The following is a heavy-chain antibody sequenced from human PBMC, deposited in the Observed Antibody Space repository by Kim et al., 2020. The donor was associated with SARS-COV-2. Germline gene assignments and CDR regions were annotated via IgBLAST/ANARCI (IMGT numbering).Heavy chain of an antibody. V-gene: IGHV4-39*07. D-gene: IGHD6-13*01. J-gene: IGHJ4*02. Sequence: KSRVTISVDTSKNQFSLKLSSVTAADTAVYYCARGTRKPGIAAAGTAIDYWGQGTLVTVSS. CDR3: ARGTRKPGIAAAGTAIDY.